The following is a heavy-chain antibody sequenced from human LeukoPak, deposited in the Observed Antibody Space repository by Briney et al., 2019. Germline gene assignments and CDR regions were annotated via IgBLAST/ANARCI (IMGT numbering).Heavy chain of an antibody. Sequence: PSETLSLTCAVYGGSFSGYYWSWIRQPPGKGLEWIGEVNHSGSTNYNPSLKSRVTISVDTSKNQFSLKLSSVTAADTAVYYCARGVGTLLYYYYYYGMDVWGQGTTVTVSS. D-gene: IGHD6-13*01. V-gene: IGHV4-34*01. CDR3: ARGVGTLLYYYYYYGMDV. CDR2: VNHSGST. J-gene: IGHJ6*02. CDR1: GGSFSGYY.